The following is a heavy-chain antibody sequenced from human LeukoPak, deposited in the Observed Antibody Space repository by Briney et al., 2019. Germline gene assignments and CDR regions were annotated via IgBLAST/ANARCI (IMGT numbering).Heavy chain of an antibody. Sequence: GGSLRLSCAASGFTFSSYWMHWVRQAPGEGLEWVAFIRYDGSNKYYADSVKGRFTISRYNSKNTLYLQMNSLRAEDTAVYYCARALEVGALERYFDYWGQGTLVTVSS. CDR2: IRYDGSNK. CDR1: GFTFSSYW. J-gene: IGHJ4*02. D-gene: IGHD1-26*01. V-gene: IGHV3-30*02. CDR3: ARALEVGALERYFDY.